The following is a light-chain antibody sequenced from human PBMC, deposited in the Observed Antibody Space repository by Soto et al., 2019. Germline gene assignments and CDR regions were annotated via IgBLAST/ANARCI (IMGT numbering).Light chain of an antibody. CDR3: MQALQTPRT. J-gene: IGKJ1*01. V-gene: IGKV2-28*01. CDR2: LGS. Sequence: DIVMTQSPLSLPVTPGEPASISCMSSQSLLHSNGYNYLDWYLQKPGQSPQLLIYLGSNRASGVPDRFSGSGSGTDFTLKISRVEAEDVGVYYCMQALQTPRTCGQGTKVDI. CDR1: QSLLHSNGYNY.